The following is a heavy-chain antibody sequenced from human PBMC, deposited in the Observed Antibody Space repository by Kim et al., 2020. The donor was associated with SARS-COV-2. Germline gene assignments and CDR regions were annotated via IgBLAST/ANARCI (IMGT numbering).Heavy chain of an antibody. CDR1: GGSISSGCYY. CDR3: ARALVSWGVIIRHFDY. J-gene: IGHJ4*02. CDR2: IYYSGST. V-gene: IGHV4-31*03. D-gene: IGHD3-10*01. Sequence: SETLSLTCTVSGGSISSGCYYWSWIRQHPGKGLEWIGYIYYSGSTYYNPSLKSRITISVDTSKNQFSLKLSSVTAADTAVYYCARALVSWGVIIRHFDYWGQGTLVTVSS.